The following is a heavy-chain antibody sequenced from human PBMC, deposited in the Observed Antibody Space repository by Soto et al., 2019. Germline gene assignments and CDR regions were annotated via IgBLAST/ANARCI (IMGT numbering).Heavy chain of an antibody. D-gene: IGHD3-3*01. Sequence: QITLNESGPPVVKPTEPLTLTCTFSGFSLTTSGVGVGWVRQSPGKAPEWLAFIYWDDDKRYSTSLKSRLTITKDTSKNQVVLTMANVDPADTATYYCAHRVLRAVFGLVTTTAIYFDFWGQGTPVVVSS. CDR2: IYWDDDK. CDR1: GFSLTTSGVG. CDR3: AHRVLRAVFGLVTTTAIYFDF. V-gene: IGHV2-5*02. J-gene: IGHJ4*02.